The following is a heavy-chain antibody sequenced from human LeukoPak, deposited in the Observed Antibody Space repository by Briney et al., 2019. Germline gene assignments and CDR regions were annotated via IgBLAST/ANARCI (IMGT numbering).Heavy chain of an antibody. V-gene: IGHV3-48*01. Sequence: GGSLRLSCAASGFTLSNCGMNWVRQVPGEGLEWVSYISSTSSAKNYADSVKGRFTISRDNAKKSLYLQMNSLRVEDTAVYYCARGGAARPDYWGQGTLVTVSS. D-gene: IGHD6-6*01. CDR3: ARGGAARPDY. CDR2: ISSTSSAK. J-gene: IGHJ4*02. CDR1: GFTLSNCG.